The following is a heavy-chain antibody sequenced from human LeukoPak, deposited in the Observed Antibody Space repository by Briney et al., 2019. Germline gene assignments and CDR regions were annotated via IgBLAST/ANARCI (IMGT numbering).Heavy chain of an antibody. J-gene: IGHJ4*02. CDR3: ARASDIVL. D-gene: IGHD2-8*02. CDR2: ISWNSGSL. Sequence: GGSLRLSCKRSGFSIHDYGMNWVRQVPGKGLEWVARISWNSGSLAYADSVKGRLTISRDNAKNSLFLQMESLTIDDTAVYYCARASDIVLRGQGTLVTVSS. CDR1: GFSIHDYG. V-gene: IGHV3-9*01.